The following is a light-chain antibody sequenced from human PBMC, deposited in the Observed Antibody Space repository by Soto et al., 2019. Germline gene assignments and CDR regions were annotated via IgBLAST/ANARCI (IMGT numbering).Light chain of an antibody. CDR3: CSYAVTYYV. CDR1: SSDVGGYNY. Sequence: QSALTQPRSVSGSPGQSVTISCTGTSSDVGGYNYVSWYQQHPGKAPKLMIYDVSKRPSGVPDRFSGSKSGNTASLTISGLQAVDDADYYCCSYAVTYYVFGTGTKLTVL. J-gene: IGLJ1*01. CDR2: DVS. V-gene: IGLV2-11*01.